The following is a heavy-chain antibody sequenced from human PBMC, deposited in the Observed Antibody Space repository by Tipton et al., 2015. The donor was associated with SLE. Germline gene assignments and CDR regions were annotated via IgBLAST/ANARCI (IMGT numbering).Heavy chain of an antibody. CDR3: AREGPGRFSDY. D-gene: IGHD3-3*01. V-gene: IGHV4-39*07. CDR1: GGSISCSSYY. Sequence: LRLSCTVSGGSISCSSYYWGWIRQPPGKGLEWIGSIYYSGSTYYNPSLKSRVTISVDTSKNQFSLKLSSVTAADTAVYYCAREGPGRFSDYWGQGTLVTVSS. J-gene: IGHJ4*02. CDR2: IYYSGST.